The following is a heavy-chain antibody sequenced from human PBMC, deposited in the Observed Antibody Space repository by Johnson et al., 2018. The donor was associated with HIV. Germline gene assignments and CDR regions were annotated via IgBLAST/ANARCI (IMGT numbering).Heavy chain of an antibody. J-gene: IGHJ3*02. CDR1: GFTVSSNY. D-gene: IGHD5-18*01. V-gene: IGHV3-66*01. CDR3: ARAYTYGAFDI. CDR2: LYSGGST. Sequence: VESGGSLRLSYAASGFTVSSNYMSWVRQAPGKGLEWVSVLYSGGSTYHADSVKGRFIISRDNSKSTLYLQMNSLRAEDTAVYYCARAYTYGAFDIWGQGTMVTVSS.